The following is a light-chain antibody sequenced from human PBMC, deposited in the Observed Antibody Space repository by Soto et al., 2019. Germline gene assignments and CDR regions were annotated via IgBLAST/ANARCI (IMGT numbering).Light chain of an antibody. CDR2: GVS. CDR1: QDISRY. V-gene: IGKV1-39*01. J-gene: IGKJ1*01. Sequence: QLTQSPSFLSASVGDRVTITCRASQDISRYLAWYQQKAGKAPKLLIYGVSTLHNGVPSRFSASGSGTDFTLTISSLQPEDLAIYFCQQSYSTPWTFGPGTKVELK. CDR3: QQSYSTPWT.